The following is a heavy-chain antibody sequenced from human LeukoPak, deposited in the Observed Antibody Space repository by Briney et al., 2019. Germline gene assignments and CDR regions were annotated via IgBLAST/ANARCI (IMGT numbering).Heavy chain of an antibody. Sequence: PSETLSLTCAVYGGSFSGYYWSWIRQPPGKGLEWIGEINHSGSTNYNPSLKSRVTISVDTSKNQFSLKLSSVTAADTAVYYCARLDYYDSSGHDRWGQGTLVTVSS. V-gene: IGHV4-34*01. CDR1: GGSFSGYY. J-gene: IGHJ5*02. CDR3: ARLDYYDSSGHDR. D-gene: IGHD3-22*01. CDR2: INHSGST.